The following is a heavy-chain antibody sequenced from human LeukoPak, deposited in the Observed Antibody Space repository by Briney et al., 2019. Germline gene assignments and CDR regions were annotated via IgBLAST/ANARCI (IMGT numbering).Heavy chain of an antibody. J-gene: IGHJ4*02. CDR2: FFYSGST. V-gene: IGHV4-59*01. CDR1: GGSISSYY. D-gene: IGHD3-22*01. CDR3: ARIVRYYYDSSGYYYFDY. Sequence: SETLSLTCTVSGGSISSYYWSWIRQPPGKGLEWIGYFFYSGSTNYNPSLKSRVTISVDTSKSKNQFSLKLSSVTAADTAVYYCARIVRYYYDSSGYYYFDYWGQGTLVTVSS.